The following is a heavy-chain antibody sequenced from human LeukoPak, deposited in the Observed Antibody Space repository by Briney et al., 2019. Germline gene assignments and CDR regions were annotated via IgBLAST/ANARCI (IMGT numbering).Heavy chain of an antibody. Sequence: GGSLRLSCAASGFTFTRYAMSWVRQAPGKGLEWVSAISASGGTTHYADSVKGRFTISRDNSKNTMYLQMNSLRAEDTAVYYCAKDLEGFVTFARLDYGGQETLVTVSS. D-gene: IGHD2-21*01. CDR1: GFTFTRYA. CDR2: ISASGGTT. J-gene: IGHJ4*02. V-gene: IGHV3-23*01. CDR3: AKDLEGFVTFARLDY.